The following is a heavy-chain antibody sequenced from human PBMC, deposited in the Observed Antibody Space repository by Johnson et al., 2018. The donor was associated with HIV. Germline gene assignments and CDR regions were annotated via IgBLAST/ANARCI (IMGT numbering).Heavy chain of an antibody. CDR3: AREGFWSGLIAFDI. CDR1: GFTFSSYW. Sequence: VQLVESGGGLVQPGGSLILSCAASGFTFSSYWMHWVRQAPGKGLVWVSRISSDGSSTYYADSVKGRFTISRDNAKNSLYLQMNSLRAEDTAVYYCAREGFWSGLIAFDIWGQGTMVTVSS. D-gene: IGHD3-3*01. CDR2: ISSDGSST. J-gene: IGHJ3*02. V-gene: IGHV3-74*01.